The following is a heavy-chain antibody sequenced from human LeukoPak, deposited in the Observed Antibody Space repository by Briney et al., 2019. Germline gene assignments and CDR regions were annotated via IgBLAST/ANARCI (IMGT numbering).Heavy chain of an antibody. Sequence: PGGSLRLFCEASGFLFRSNGMHWVRQAPGKGLEWVAFIRSDGNVTKYLDSIKGRFTISRDNSKNILYLQLNDVRPDDTAVYFCAKDHGFWSGFLFWGQGTLVTVSS. CDR1: GFLFRSNG. J-gene: IGHJ4*02. CDR2: IRSDGNVT. D-gene: IGHD3-3*01. CDR3: AKDHGFWSGFLF. V-gene: IGHV3-30*02.